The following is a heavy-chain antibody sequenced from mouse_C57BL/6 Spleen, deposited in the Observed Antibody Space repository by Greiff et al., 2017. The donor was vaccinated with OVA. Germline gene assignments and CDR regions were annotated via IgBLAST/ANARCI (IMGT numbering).Heavy chain of an antibody. D-gene: IGHD1-1*02. V-gene: IGHV5-9*01. CDR2: ISGGGGNT. CDR1: GFTFSSYT. Sequence: EVNLVESGGGLVKPGGSLKLSCAASGFTFSSYTMSWVRQTPEKRLEWVATISGGGGNTYYPDSVKGRFTISRDNAKNTLYLQMSSLRSEDTALYYCARLLLSYWYFDVWGTGTTVTVSS. J-gene: IGHJ1*03. CDR3: ARLLLSYWYFDV.